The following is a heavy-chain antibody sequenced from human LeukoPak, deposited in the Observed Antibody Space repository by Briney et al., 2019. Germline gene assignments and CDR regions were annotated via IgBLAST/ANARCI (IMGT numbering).Heavy chain of an antibody. V-gene: IGHV3-23*01. CDR2: ISGSGGST. J-gene: IGHJ4*02. CDR1: GFTFSSYA. Sequence: GGSLRLSCAASGFTFSSYAMSWVRQAPGKGLEWVSAISGSGGSTYYADSVKGRFTISRDNSKNTLYLQMNSLRAEDTAVYYCAKAEDIVVVPAAIVDWGQGTLVTVSS. CDR3: AKAEDIVVVPAAIVD. D-gene: IGHD2-2*02.